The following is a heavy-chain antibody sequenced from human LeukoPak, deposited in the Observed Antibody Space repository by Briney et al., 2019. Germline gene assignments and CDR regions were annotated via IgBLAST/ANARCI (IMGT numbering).Heavy chain of an antibody. CDR1: GFAYSSYN. D-gene: IGHD3-22*01. Sequence: GGSLRLSCAASGFAYSSYNMNWVRQAPGKGLEWISYIGSSGSPTHYADSVGGRFTISRDNAKNSLYLQMNSLRDEDTAVYFCARRPYSDTSGRLSDVWGQGTTVTVSS. CDR3: ARRPYSDTSGRLSDV. V-gene: IGHV3-48*02. CDR2: IGSSGSPT. J-gene: IGHJ6*02.